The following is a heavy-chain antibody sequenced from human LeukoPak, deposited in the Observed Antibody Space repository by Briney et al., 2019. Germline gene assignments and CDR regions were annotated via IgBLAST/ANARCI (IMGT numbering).Heavy chain of an antibody. Sequence: PSETLSLTCTVSGGTISNSYWSWVRQPPGQGLEWIGYTSYSGSTNYNPSLKSRVTMSVDTSTDQFSLRMISVTAADTAVYYCAITVSGDYYGMDVWGQGTTVTVSS. D-gene: IGHD1-14*01. CDR3: AITVSGDYYGMDV. CDR2: TSYSGST. J-gene: IGHJ6*02. V-gene: IGHV4-59*08. CDR1: GGTISNSY.